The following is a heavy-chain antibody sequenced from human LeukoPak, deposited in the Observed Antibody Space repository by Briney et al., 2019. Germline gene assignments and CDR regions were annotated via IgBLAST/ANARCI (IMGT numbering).Heavy chain of an antibody. V-gene: IGHV4-59*01. CDR1: GGSISSYY. CDR2: IYYSGST. D-gene: IGHD4-17*01. CDR3: ARVSTVTPSGDWFDP. J-gene: IGHJ5*02. Sequence: SETLSLTCTVSGGSISSYYWSWIRQPPGKGLEWIGYIYYSGSTNYNPSLKSRVTISVDTSKNQFSLKLSSVTAADTAVYYCARVSTVTPSGDWFDPWGQGTLVTVSS.